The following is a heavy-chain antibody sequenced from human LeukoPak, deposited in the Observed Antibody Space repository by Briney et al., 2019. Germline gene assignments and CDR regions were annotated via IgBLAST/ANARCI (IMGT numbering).Heavy chain of an antibody. CDR1: GGSINSYY. V-gene: IGHV4-59*01. D-gene: IGHD6-13*01. CDR3: ARVTGYMTEDYFDY. CDR2: IYYSGST. J-gene: IGHJ4*02. Sequence: SETLSLTCTVSGGSINSYYWSWIRQPPGEGLEWIGYIYYSGSTNYNPSLKSRVTISVDTSKNQFSLRLSSVTAADTAVYYCARVTGYMTEDYFDYWGQGTLITVSS.